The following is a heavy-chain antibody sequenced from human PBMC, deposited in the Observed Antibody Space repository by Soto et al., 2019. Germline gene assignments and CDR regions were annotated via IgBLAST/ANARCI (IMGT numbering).Heavy chain of an antibody. Sequence: PGGSLRLSCTASGFTFTSYGFNWVRQAPGKGLEWVAVIWYDGNTKYYADSVKGRFSISRDNLRSTVYLQMNSLTAEDTAVYYCARPFVGTGAGPYNYGMDDWGQGTMDTVSS. CDR2: IWYDGNTK. CDR1: GFTFTSYG. V-gene: IGHV3-33*01. J-gene: IGHJ6*02. CDR3: ARPFVGTGAGPYNYGMDD. D-gene: IGHD2-21*01.